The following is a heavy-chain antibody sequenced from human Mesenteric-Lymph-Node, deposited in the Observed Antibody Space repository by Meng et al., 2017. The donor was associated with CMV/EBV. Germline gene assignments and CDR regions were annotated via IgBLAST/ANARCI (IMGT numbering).Heavy chain of an antibody. J-gene: IGHJ6*02. V-gene: IGHV3-21*01. CDR1: GFTFSSYG. CDR3: AREGGRYYDSSGYPLDYYYYGMDV. D-gene: IGHD3-22*01. CDR2: ISTSSTYT. Sequence: GGSLRLSCAASGFTFSSYGMHWVRQAPGKGLEWVSSISTSSTYTYYADSVKGRFTISRDNAKNTLYLQMNSLRAEDTAVYYCAREGGRYYDSSGYPLDYYYYGMDVWGQGTTVTVSS.